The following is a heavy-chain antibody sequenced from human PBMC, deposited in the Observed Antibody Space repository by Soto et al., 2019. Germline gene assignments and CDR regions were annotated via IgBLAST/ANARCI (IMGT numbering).Heavy chain of an antibody. CDR3: SHRLQTIPRIES. CDR1: GFSLSSSGVG. CDR2: IYWYDDK. Sequence: QITLKESGPTLVKPTQTLTLTCTFSGFSLSSSGVGVGWVRQPPGEALEWLALIYWYDDKRYSPSLKSRVTIPKDTSNNQVLPTMTNMAPVDTATYYCSHRLQTIPRIESWGQGILVTVSS. D-gene: IGHD3-22*01. V-gene: IGHV2-5*01. J-gene: IGHJ5*02.